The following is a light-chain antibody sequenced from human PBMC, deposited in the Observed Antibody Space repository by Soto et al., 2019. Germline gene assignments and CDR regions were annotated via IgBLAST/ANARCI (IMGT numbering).Light chain of an antibody. Sequence: QLVLTQPPSASGSPGQSVTISCTGTSSDVGGYNYVSWYQQDPGKAPKLMIYEVSKRPSGVPDRFSGSKSGNTASLTVSGLQAEDEADYYCSSYAGSNSVVFGGGTQLTVL. J-gene: IGLJ2*01. CDR1: SSDVGGYNY. CDR3: SSYAGSNSVV. CDR2: EVS. V-gene: IGLV2-8*01.